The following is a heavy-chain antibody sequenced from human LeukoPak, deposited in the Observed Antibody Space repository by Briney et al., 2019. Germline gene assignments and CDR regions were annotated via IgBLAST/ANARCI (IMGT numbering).Heavy chain of an antibody. CDR2: IYSGVRT. V-gene: IGHV3-53*01. Sequence: PGGSLRLSCAASGFTVSRNYMSWVRQAPGKGPEWVSVIYSGVRTYYADSVKGRFTISRDNSKNTLYLQMNSLRAEDTAVYYCARVYYGSGSLHYYYYYMDVWGKGTTVTISS. J-gene: IGHJ6*03. CDR3: ARVYYGSGSLHYYYYYMDV. CDR1: GFTVSRNY. D-gene: IGHD3-10*01.